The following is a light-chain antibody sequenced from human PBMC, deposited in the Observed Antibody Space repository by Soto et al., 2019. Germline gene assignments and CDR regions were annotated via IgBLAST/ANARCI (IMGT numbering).Light chain of an antibody. CDR3: QQRYNWPVT. V-gene: IGKV3-11*01. J-gene: IGKJ4*01. CDR1: QNVDTF. CDR2: DAS. Sequence: DIVLTQSPGTVSLSPGERASLSCRASQNVDTFLAWYQQKPGQPPRLLMYDASRRITGVPARFSGSGSGTDFTRTITSLEPEDVAVYYCQQRYNWPVTFGAGTRVEI.